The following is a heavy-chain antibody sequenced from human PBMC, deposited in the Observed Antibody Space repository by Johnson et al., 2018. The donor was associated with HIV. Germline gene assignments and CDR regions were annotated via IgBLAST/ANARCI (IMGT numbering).Heavy chain of an antibody. D-gene: IGHD3-10*01. CDR3: AKDRGDPMVQGVMYAFDI. CDR1: GFTFSSYG. Sequence: QVQLVESGGGVVQPGRSLRLSCAASGFTFSSYGMHWVRQAPGKGLEWVAVIWYDGSNKYYADSVKGRFTISRDNSKNTLYLQMNSLRAEDTAVYYCAKDRGDPMVQGVMYAFDIWCQGTMVTVSS. V-gene: IGHV3-33*06. J-gene: IGHJ3*02. CDR2: IWYDGSNK.